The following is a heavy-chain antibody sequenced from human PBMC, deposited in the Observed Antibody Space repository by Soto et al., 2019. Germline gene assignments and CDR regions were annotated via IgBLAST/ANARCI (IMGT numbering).Heavy chain of an antibody. CDR3: ARDRGEPVG. V-gene: IGHV1-69*08. J-gene: IGHJ4*02. CDR2: ITPILGTA. CDR1: GGTFGGFS. Sequence: QVQLVQSGAEVKHPGSSVKVSCKTSGGTFGGFSINWVRQAPGQGLEWMGRITPILGTATYAQKFQGRVTITADKSTSTAYMELNSLRFDDTAVYYCARDRGEPVGWGQGALVTVSS. D-gene: IGHD3-16*01.